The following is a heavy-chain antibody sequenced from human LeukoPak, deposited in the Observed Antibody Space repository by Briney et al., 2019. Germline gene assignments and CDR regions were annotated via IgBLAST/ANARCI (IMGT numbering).Heavy chain of an antibody. CDR1: GYTFTGYY. CDR2: INPNSGGT. CDR3: ARTVSTVTTIDY. Sequence: ASVKVSCTASGYTFTGYYMHWVRQAPGQGLAWMGWINPNSGGTNYAQKFQGRVTMTRDTSISTAYMELSRLRSDDTAVYYCARTVSTVTTIDYWGQGTLVTVSS. V-gene: IGHV1-2*02. J-gene: IGHJ4*02. D-gene: IGHD4-17*01.